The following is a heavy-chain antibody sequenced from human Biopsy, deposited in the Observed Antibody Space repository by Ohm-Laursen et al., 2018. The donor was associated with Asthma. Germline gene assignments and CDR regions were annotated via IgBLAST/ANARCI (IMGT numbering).Heavy chain of an antibody. CDR2: IKHDGTEK. Sequence: SLRLSCTASGFTFGDYWMSWVRQVPGKGLEWVANIKHDGTEKNHVDSLKGRFTISRDNAKNPLYLQMNSLRAEDTAVYYCARTFHFWSPYHAEHYQLWGQGTPVTVPS. J-gene: IGHJ1*01. CDR3: ARTFHFWSPYHAEHYQL. CDR1: GFTFGDYW. V-gene: IGHV3-7*01. D-gene: IGHD3-3*02.